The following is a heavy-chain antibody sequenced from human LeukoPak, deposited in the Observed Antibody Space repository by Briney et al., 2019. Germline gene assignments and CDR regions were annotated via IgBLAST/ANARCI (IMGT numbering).Heavy chain of an antibody. V-gene: IGHV4-39*01. Sequence: PSETLSLTCTVSGGSIRSSYYYWGWIRQPPGKGLEWIGSIYDSGSTYYNPSLKSRVTISVDTSKNQFSLKLSSVTAADTAVYYCARQRLPFSPYDSSSSSDPPLWGQGTLVTVSS. CDR1: GGSIRSSYYY. J-gene: IGHJ4*02. D-gene: IGHD6-6*01. CDR3: ARQRLPFSPYDSSSSSDPPL. CDR2: IYDSGST.